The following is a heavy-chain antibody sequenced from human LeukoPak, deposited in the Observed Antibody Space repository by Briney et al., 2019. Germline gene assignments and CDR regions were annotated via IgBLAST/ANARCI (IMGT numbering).Heavy chain of an antibody. Sequence: PSETLSLTCTVSGDSISSTNYYWGWIRQPPGKGLEWIGYIYYSGSTNYNPSLKSRLIISVDTSKNQFSLKLSSVTAADTAVYYCARLRLGELSSVAYWGQGTLVTVSS. V-gene: IGHV4-61*05. CDR1: GDSISSTNYY. CDR2: IYYSGST. J-gene: IGHJ4*02. D-gene: IGHD3-16*02. CDR3: ARLRLGELSSVAY.